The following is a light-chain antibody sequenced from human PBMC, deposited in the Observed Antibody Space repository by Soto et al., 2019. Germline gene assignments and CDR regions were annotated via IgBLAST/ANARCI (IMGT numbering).Light chain of an antibody. V-gene: IGKV3-20*01. CDR1: QSVSNNY. CDR3: QQYNNWPPWT. CDR2: GAS. J-gene: IGKJ1*01. Sequence: EIAWKHSPGTLSLSPGERATLSCRASQSVSNNYLAWYQQKPGQAPRLLIYGASNRATGIPDRFSGSGSGTDFTLTISRLEPEDFAVYYCQQYNNWPPWTFGQGTKVDIK.